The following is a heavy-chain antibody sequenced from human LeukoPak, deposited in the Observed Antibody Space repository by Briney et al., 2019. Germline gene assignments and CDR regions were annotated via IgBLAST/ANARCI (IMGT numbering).Heavy chain of an antibody. V-gene: IGHV3-30*01. D-gene: IGHD2-15*01. CDR2: ISYDGSNK. CDR1: GFTFSSYA. CDR3: ATTFPYCSEDNCAL. J-gene: IGHJ1*01. Sequence: PGGSLRLSCAASGFTFSSYAMHWVRQAPGKGLEWVAVISYDGSNKYYADSVKGRFTISRDNSKNTLYLQMNSLRAEDTAVYYCATTFPYCSEDNCALGGQGTLVTVSS.